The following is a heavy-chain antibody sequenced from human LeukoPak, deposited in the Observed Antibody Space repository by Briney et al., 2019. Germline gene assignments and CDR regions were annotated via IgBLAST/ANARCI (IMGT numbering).Heavy chain of an antibody. Sequence: MPSETLSLTCGVSGYSISRGYYWAWIRQPPGKGLEWIGTICHTGSTYYNPSLESRVTIPVDTSKNEFSLNLNSVTAADTAVYYCARAGWIITSGIDYWGQGALVTVSS. CDR2: ICHTGST. D-gene: IGHD1-20*01. V-gene: IGHV4-38-2*01. J-gene: IGHJ4*02. CDR1: GYSISRGYY. CDR3: ARAGWIITSGIDY.